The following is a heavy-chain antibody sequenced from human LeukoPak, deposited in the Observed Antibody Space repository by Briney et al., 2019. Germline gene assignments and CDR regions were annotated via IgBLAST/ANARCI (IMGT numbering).Heavy chain of an antibody. Sequence: GESLKISCKGSGYIFTTYWIGWVRQMPGKSLEWMGIIFPGDSETKYSPSFQGQVTMSADKSSAYLQWNSVKASDTAMYYCARRGGGYDFNFDQWGQGTLVTVSS. CDR1: GYIFTTYW. D-gene: IGHD5-12*01. CDR3: ARRGGGYDFNFDQ. J-gene: IGHJ4*02. CDR2: IFPGDSET. V-gene: IGHV5-51*01.